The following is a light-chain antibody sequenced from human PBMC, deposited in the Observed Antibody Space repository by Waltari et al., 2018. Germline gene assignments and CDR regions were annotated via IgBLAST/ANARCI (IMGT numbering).Light chain of an antibody. Sequence: DTQMTQSPSTVSASVGDRVTISCRASQFISSWLAWYQQKPGKAPKVLIYQASRLESGVPSRFSGSGSGTEFTLTINSLQPDDYATYYCQQYDSYPHTFGQGTKLEIK. CDR2: QAS. CDR1: QFISSW. CDR3: QQYDSYPHT. V-gene: IGKV1-5*03. J-gene: IGKJ2*01.